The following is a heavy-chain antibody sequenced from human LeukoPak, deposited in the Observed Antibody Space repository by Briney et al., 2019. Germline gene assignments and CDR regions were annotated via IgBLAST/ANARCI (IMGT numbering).Heavy chain of an antibody. V-gene: IGHV3-11*04. CDR3: ARAPTYYYDSSGSTGAFDI. Sequence: PGGSLRLSCAASGFTFSDYYMSWIRQAPGKGLEWVSYISSSGSTIYYADSVKGRFTISRDNAKNSLYLQMNSLRAEDTAVYYCARAPTYYYDSSGSTGAFDIWGQGTMVTVSS. J-gene: IGHJ3*02. D-gene: IGHD3-22*01. CDR2: ISSSGSTI. CDR1: GFTFSDYY.